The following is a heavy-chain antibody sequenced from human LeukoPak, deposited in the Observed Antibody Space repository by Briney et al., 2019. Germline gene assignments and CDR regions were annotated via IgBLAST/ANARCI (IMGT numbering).Heavy chain of an antibody. Sequence: GGSLRLSCAASGFTFSSYSMNWVRQAPGKGLEWVSYISSSSSTIYYADSVKGRFTISRDNAKNSLYLQMNSLRAEDTAVYYCARAQAPRTYSSSWLDDAFDIWGQGTMVTVSS. V-gene: IGHV3-48*04. CDR1: GFTFSSYS. CDR3: ARAQAPRTYSSSWLDDAFDI. J-gene: IGHJ3*02. D-gene: IGHD6-13*01. CDR2: ISSSSSTI.